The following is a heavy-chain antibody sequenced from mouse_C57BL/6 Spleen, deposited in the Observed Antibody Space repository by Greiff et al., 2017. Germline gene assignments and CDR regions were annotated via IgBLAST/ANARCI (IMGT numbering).Heavy chain of an antibody. D-gene: IGHD2-4*01. CDR1: GFSLTSYG. Sequence: VMLVESGPGLVQPSQSLSITCTVSGFSLTSYGVHWVRQSPGKGLEWLGVIWSGGSTDYNAAFISRLSISKDNSKSQVFFKMNSLQADDTAIYYCASHYYDYAHYYAMDYWGQGTSVTVSS. J-gene: IGHJ4*01. V-gene: IGHV2-2*01. CDR2: IWSGGST. CDR3: ASHYYDYAHYYAMDY.